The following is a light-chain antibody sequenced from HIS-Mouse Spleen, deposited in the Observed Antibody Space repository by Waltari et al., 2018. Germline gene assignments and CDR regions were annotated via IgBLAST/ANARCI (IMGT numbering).Light chain of an antibody. CDR2: DAS. Sequence: EMALTQSPAILSLSPADRATLSCRASQSVSSYLAWYQQKPGQAPRLLIYDASNRATGIPARFSGSGSGTDFTLTISSLEPEDFAVYYCQQRSNWPLTFGGGTKVEIK. V-gene: IGKV3-11*01. J-gene: IGKJ4*01. CDR3: QQRSNWPLT. CDR1: QSVSSY.